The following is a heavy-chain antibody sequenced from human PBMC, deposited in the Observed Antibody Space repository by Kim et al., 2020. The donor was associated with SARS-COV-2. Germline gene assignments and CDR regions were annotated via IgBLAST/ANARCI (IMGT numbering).Heavy chain of an antibody. V-gene: IGHV4-38-2*02. CDR2: IYHSGST. CDR3: ARLDDSSGYAFDI. J-gene: IGHJ3*02. Sequence: SETLSLTCTVSGYSISSGYYWGWIRQPPGKGLEWIGSIYHSGSTYYNPSLKSRVTISVDTSKNQFSLKLSSVTAADTAVYYCARLDDSSGYAFDIWGQGTMVTVSS. CDR1: GYSISSGYY. D-gene: IGHD3-22*01.